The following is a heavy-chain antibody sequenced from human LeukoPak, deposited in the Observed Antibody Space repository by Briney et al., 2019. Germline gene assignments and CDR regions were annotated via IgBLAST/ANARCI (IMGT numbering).Heavy chain of an antibody. CDR1: GYRFTTYW. CDR2: IYPVDSDS. J-gene: IGHJ2*01. D-gene: IGHD2-15*01. Sequence: GESLKISCKGSGYRFTTYWIGWVRQMPGKGLEWMGIIYPVDSDSKYSPSFQGHVTISADKSISTAYLQWSSLKASDTAMYYCARRGYCSGGSCFWYFDLWGRGTLVTVSS. CDR3: ARRGYCSGGSCFWYFDL. V-gene: IGHV5-51*01.